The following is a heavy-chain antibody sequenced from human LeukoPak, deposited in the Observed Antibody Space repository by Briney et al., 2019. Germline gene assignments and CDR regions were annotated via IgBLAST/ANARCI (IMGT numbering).Heavy chain of an antibody. CDR3: ARDGADFFGY. Sequence: GGSLRLSCAASGFPFSSYSMNCARQAPGRGLEWVSYISSRSTIYYADSVKGRFTISRDNAKNSLYLQMNSLRAEDTAVYYCARDGADFFGYWGQGTLVTVSS. CDR1: GFPFSSYS. CDR2: ISSRSTI. V-gene: IGHV3-48*01. J-gene: IGHJ4*02.